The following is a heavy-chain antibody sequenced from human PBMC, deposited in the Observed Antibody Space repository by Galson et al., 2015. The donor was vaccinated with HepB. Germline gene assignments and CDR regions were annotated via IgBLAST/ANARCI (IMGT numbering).Heavy chain of an antibody. CDR2: ISTNTGNP. CDR1: GYTLSSYA. CDR3: ARALDYYGFWSGPQLLDY. J-gene: IGHJ4*02. D-gene: IGHD3-3*01. V-gene: IGHV7-4-1*02. Sequence: SVKVSCKASGYTLSSYAMNWVRQAPGQGLEWMGWISTNTGNPTYAQGFTGRFVFSLDTSVSTAYLQISSLKAEDTAVYYCARALDYYGFWSGPQLLDYWGQGTLVTVSS.